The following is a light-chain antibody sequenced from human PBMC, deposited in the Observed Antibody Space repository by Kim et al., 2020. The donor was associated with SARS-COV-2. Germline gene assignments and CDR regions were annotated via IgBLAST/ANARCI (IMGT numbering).Light chain of an antibody. CDR3: QQSYTTPFT. Sequence: DSVGDRVTITCRTSQTIRTDLNWYQQRPGTAPNLLIYGASSLQRGVPSRFSGSGSGTDFTLTISSLRPEDFETYYCQQSYTTPFTFGGGTKLEIK. V-gene: IGKV1-39*01. J-gene: IGKJ4*01. CDR2: GAS. CDR1: QTIRTD.